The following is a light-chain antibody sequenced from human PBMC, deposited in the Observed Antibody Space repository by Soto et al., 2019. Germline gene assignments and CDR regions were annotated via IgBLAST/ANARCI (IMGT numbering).Light chain of an antibody. V-gene: IGLV2-23*02. Sequence: QSVLTQPASVSGSPGQSITISCTGTSSDVGTYTLVSWYKQHPGKAPKLVIYEVNKRPAGVSKRFSGSKSGDTASLTISGLQAEDEADYYCSSYAGAITLYVFGTGTKVTVL. CDR2: EVN. CDR3: SSYAGAITLYV. CDR1: SSDVGTYTL. J-gene: IGLJ1*01.